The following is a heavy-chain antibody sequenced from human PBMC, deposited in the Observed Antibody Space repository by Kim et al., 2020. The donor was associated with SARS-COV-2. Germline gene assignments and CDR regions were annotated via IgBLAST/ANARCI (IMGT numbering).Heavy chain of an antibody. CDR1: GFTFSSYW. CDR2: IKQDGSEK. V-gene: IGHV3-7*01. CDR3: ARDLSTVVAALYYYYYYGMDV. Sequence: GGSLRLSCAASGFTFSSYWMSWVRQAPGKGLEWVANIKQDGSEKYYVDSVKGRFTISRDNAKNSLYLQMNSLRAEDTAVYYCARDLSTVVAALYYYYYYGMDVWGQGTTVTVSS. J-gene: IGHJ6*02. D-gene: IGHD2-15*01.